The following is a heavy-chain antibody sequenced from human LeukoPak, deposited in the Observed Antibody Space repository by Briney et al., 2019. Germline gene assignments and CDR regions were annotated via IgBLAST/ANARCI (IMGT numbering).Heavy chain of an antibody. V-gene: IGHV1-69*05. CDR2: IIPIFGTA. CDR1: GGTFSSYA. Sequence: SVKVSCEASGGTFSSYAISWVRQAPGQGLEWMGRIIPIFGTANYAQKFQGRVTITTDESTSTAYMELSSLRSEDTAVYYCARTYYDSSGYGPDYWGQGTLVTVSS. J-gene: IGHJ4*02. D-gene: IGHD3-22*01. CDR3: ARTYYDSSGYGPDY.